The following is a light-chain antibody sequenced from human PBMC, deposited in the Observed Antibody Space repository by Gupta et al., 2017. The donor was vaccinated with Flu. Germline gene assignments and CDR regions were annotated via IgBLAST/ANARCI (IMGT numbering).Light chain of an antibody. CDR2: VNY. CDR1: SSNIGSNP. J-gene: IGLJ1*01. V-gene: IGLV1-44*01. Sequence: SVLAPPPSASATPGQRVTISCSGSSSNIGSNPVNWYQQAPGTAPKLLIFVNYQRPSVVPDLFSVSKSGTSDALAISGLHAEEEADYDQAFWEGIRNGHEVFGTGTKVTVL. CDR3: AFWEGIRNGHEV.